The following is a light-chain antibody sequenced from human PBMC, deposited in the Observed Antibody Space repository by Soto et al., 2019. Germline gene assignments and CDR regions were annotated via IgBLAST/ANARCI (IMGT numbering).Light chain of an antibody. CDR2: DAP. CDR1: QTVYNN. Sequence: EIVMTQSPATLSASPGEGATLSCKAGQTVYNNLAWYHQRPGQPPRLLIYDAPTRATGISARFSGSGYGTEFTLTISSLQSEDFAVYFCQQCRNWPLTFGGGTKVEIK. CDR3: QQCRNWPLT. V-gene: IGKV3-15*01. J-gene: IGKJ4*01.